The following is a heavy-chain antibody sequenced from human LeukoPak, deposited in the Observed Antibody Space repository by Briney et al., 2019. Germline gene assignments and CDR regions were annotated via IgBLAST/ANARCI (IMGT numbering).Heavy chain of an antibody. CDR2: INPNSGGT. CDR1: GYTFTGYY. D-gene: IGHD6-13*01. Sequence: GASVKVSCKASGYTFTGYYMRWVRQAPGQGLEWMGWINPNSGGTNYAQNFQGRVTMTRDTSISTAYMELSRLRSDDTAVYYCARGAFQGSSWFGYWGQGTLVTVSS. J-gene: IGHJ4*02. CDR3: ARGAFQGSSWFGY. V-gene: IGHV1-2*02.